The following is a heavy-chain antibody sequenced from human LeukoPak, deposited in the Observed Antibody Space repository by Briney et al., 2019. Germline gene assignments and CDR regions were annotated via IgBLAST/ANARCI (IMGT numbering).Heavy chain of an antibody. CDR1: PGSISRFY. J-gene: IGHJ4*02. Sequence: PSETLSLTCSVSPGSISRFYWSWIRQAPGKEPEWIGYIFHIGNTNYNPPLRGRVTISIDTSKNEFSLDLTSVTAADTAVYYCAGTVTTHFAYRGQGALVTVSS. CDR3: AGTVTTHFAY. D-gene: IGHD4-17*01. CDR2: IFHIGNT. V-gene: IGHV4-59*08.